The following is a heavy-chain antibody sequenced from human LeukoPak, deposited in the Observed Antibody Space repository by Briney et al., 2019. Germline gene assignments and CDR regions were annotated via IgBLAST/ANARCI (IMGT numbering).Heavy chain of an antibody. J-gene: IGHJ4*02. D-gene: IGHD3-10*01. CDR3: ARDTTGGSGSYRAY. Sequence: SVKVSCKASGGTFSSYAISWVRQAPGQGLEWMGRIIPILGIANYAQKFQGRVTITADKSTSTAYMELSSLRSEDTAVYYCARDTTGGSGSYRAYWGQGTLVTVSS. V-gene: IGHV1-69*04. CDR1: GGTFSSYA. CDR2: IIPILGIA.